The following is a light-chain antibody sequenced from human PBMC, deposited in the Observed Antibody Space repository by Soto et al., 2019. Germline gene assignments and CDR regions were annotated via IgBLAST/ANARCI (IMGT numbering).Light chain of an antibody. V-gene: IGKV1-13*02. CDR3: QQFNAYPPT. J-gene: IGKJ1*01. CDR2: DAS. Sequence: AIQLTQSPSSLSASVGDRVTISCRASQGISSALAWYQQKPGKAPNLLISDASSLQSGVPSRFSGSGSGTDFTLTISSLQPVDFAAYYCQQFNAYPPTFGQGTKVEIK. CDR1: QGISSA.